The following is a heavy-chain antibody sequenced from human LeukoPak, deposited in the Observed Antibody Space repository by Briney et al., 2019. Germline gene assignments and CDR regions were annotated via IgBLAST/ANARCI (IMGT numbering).Heavy chain of an antibody. CDR3: AKSRGGSFPGGFDP. D-gene: IGHD3-10*01. V-gene: IGHV3-23*01. Sequence: CGGKTYYADSVKGRFTISRDNSKNTLYLQMNSLRVEDTAIYYCAKSRGGSFPGGFDPWGHGTLVTISS. CDR2: CGGKT. J-gene: IGHJ5*02.